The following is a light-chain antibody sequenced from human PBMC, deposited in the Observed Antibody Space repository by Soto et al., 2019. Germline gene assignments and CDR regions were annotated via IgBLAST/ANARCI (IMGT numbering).Light chain of an antibody. CDR2: DVS. CDR1: QSISSY. V-gene: IGKV3-11*01. CDR3: RQRSNWPPFT. J-gene: IGKJ3*01. Sequence: GTLSLSPGERATLSCRAGQSISSYLAWYQQKPGQAPRLLLYDVSNRAPGIPARFSGSGSGTDFTLTISSLEPEDFAVYYCRQRSNWPPFTFGPGTKVDIK.